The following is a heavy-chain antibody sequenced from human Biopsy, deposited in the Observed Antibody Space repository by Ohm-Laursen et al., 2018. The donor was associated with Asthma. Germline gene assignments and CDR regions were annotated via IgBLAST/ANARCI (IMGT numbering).Heavy chain of an antibody. Sequence: GTLSLTCSVSGGSISSYYWSWTRQPPGKGLEWIGYIYFSGSTNYNPSLKSRVTISVDTSKNQFSLRLSSVTAADTAVYYCARWGSFGFDYWGQGTLVTVSS. CDR3: ARWGSFGFDY. CDR2: IYFSGST. J-gene: IGHJ4*02. V-gene: IGHV4-59*01. D-gene: IGHD7-27*01. CDR1: GGSISSYY.